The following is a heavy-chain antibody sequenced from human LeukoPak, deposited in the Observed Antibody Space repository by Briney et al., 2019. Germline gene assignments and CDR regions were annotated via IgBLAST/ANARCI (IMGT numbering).Heavy chain of an antibody. CDR3: ARAGGFVYDFWSGYYISGWDYYYYYMDV. V-gene: IGHV1-2*02. D-gene: IGHD3-3*01. J-gene: IGHJ6*03. CDR1: GNSFTGYY. CDR2: INPDGGDT. Sequence: GASVKVSCKASGNSFTGYYIHWVRQAPGQGLEWMGWINPDGGDTNYAQKFQGRVTMTRDTSISTAYMELSRLRFEDTAVYYCARAGGFVYDFWSGYYISGWDYYYYYMDVWGKGTTVTVSS.